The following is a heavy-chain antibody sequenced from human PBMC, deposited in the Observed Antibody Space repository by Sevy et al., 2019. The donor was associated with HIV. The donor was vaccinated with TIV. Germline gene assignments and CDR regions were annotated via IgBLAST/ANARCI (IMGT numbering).Heavy chain of an antibody. V-gene: IGHV4-4*07. J-gene: IGHJ3*02. CDR2: IFIRGCT. CDR3: AKHKWSLARSTVTRTNTFDI. Sequence: SETLSLTCTVSGDSISSSYWSWIRQPAGKGLEWIGRIFIRGCTEYNASLKSRVTMSVDTSKNQLSLKLTSVTAADSAVYYCAKHKWSLARSTVTRTNTFDIWGPGTKVTVSS. D-gene: IGHD4-17*01. CDR1: GDSISSSY.